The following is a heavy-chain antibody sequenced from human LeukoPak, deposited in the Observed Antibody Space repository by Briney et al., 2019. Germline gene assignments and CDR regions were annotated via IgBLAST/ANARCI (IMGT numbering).Heavy chain of an antibody. Sequence: GESLRLSCAASGFTVSSNYMSWVRQAPGKGLEWVSVIYSGGGTYYADSVKGRFTISRDNSKNTLYLQMNSLRAEDTAVYYCAAASSMGPFDYWGQGTLVTVSS. D-gene: IGHD2/OR15-2a*01. V-gene: IGHV3-53*01. CDR3: AAASSMGPFDY. CDR1: GFTVSSNY. J-gene: IGHJ4*02. CDR2: IYSGGGT.